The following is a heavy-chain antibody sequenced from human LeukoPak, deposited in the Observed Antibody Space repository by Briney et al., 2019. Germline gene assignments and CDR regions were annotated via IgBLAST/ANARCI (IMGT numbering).Heavy chain of an antibody. CDR2: IYSGGST. CDR3: ARDPYYDSSGYPRHY. J-gene: IGHJ4*02. D-gene: IGHD3-22*01. CDR1: GFTVRSNY. V-gene: IGHV3-66*01. Sequence: PGGSLRLSCTASGFTVRSNYMSWVRQAPGKGLEWVSVIYSGGSTYYADSVKGRFTISRDNSKNTLYLQMNSLRAEDTAVYYCARDPYYDSSGYPRHYWGQGTLVTVSS.